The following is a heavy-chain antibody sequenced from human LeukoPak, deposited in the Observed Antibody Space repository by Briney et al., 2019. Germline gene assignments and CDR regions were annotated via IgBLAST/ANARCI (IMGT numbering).Heavy chain of an antibody. CDR2: IIPILGIV. CDR3: GRVVLWFGESERYYFDY. D-gene: IGHD3-10*01. CDR1: GGIFTIYA. V-gene: IGHV1-69*15. Sequence: SVKVSCTASGGIFTIYAFGWVRQAPGQGLEWMGRIIPILGIVNYSQTFQGRITITGEESTNTAYMELSSLRSDDTAVYYCGRVVLWFGESERYYFDYWGQGTLVTVSS. J-gene: IGHJ4*02.